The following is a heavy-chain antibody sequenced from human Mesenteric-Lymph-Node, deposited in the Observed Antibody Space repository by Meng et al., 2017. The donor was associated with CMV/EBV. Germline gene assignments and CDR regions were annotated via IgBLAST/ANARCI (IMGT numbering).Heavy chain of an antibody. D-gene: IGHD4-23*01. CDR2: LSWNSGSI. V-gene: IGHV3-9*01. J-gene: IGHJ3*02. CDR1: GFTFGDYA. Sequence: SLKISCAASGFTFGDYALHWVRQAPGKGLEWVSGLSWNSGSIGYADSVKGRFTISRDNGKNSLHLQMNSLRAEDTALYYCVRGVTDYGGNSNAFDIWGQGTMVTVSS. CDR3: VRGVTDYGGNSNAFDI.